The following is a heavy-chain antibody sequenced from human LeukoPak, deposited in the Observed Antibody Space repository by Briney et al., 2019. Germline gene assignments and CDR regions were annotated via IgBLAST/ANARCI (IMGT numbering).Heavy chain of an antibody. CDR1: GGSFSGYY. D-gene: IGHD6-19*01. CDR2: INHSGST. CDR3: ARVLGYSSGWYSFDY. Sequence: SETLSLTCAVYGGSFSGYYWSWIRQPPGKGLEWIGEINHSGSTNYNPSLKSRVTISVDTSKNQFSLKLSSVTAADTAVYFCARVLGYSSGWYSFDYWGQGTLVTVSS. V-gene: IGHV4-34*01. J-gene: IGHJ4*02.